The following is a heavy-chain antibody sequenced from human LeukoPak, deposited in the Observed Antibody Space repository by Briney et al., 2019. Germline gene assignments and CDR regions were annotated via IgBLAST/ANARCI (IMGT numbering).Heavy chain of an antibody. J-gene: IGHJ4*02. V-gene: IGHV4-4*07. CDR1: GGSITNYY. CDR2: IYSSGST. CDR3: ARGYSSSWYYFDY. Sequence: SETLSLTCTVSGGSITNYYWSWIRQPAGKGLEWIGHIYSSGSTNYNPSLKSRVTMSVDSSKNQFSLKLSSVTAADTAVYHCARGYSSSWYYFDYWGQGTLVTVSS. D-gene: IGHD6-13*01.